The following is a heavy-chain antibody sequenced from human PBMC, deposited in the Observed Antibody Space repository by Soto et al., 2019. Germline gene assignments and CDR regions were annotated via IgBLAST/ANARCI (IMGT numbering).Heavy chain of an antibody. CDR1: GYTFTSHT. Sequence: QVQLVQSGAEVKKHGASVKVSCKASGYTFTSHTIHWVREAPGQRLEWMGWINPANGYTKYSQKFQGRVTITRDTSASTAYVELSSLRSEDTAVYYCARDEVFGTWYYVDCWGQGTLVTVSS. V-gene: IGHV1-3*01. CDR3: ARDEVFGTWYYVDC. D-gene: IGHD6-13*01. CDR2: INPANGYT. J-gene: IGHJ4*02.